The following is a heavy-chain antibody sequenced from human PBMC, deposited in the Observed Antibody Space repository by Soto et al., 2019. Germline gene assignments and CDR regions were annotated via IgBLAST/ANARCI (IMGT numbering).Heavy chain of an antibody. CDR2: IYYSGST. CDR3: ARQAASYGYSYYFDY. J-gene: IGHJ4*02. CDR1: GGSISSSSYY. V-gene: IGHV4-39*01. D-gene: IGHD5-18*01. Sequence: QLQLQESGPGLVKPSETLSLTCTVSGGSISSSSYYWGWIRQPPGKGLEWIGSIYYSGSTYYNPSLKSRVTISVDTSKNQFSLKLSSVTAADTAVYYCARQAASYGYSYYFDYWGQGTLVTASS.